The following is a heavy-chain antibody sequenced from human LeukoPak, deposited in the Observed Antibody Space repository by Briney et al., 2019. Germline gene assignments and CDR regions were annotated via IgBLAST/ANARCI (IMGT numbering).Heavy chain of an antibody. CDR1: GFSFSSYA. CDR2: MSSSDDGR. CDR3: AKAPPGKFDP. J-gene: IGHJ5*02. D-gene: IGHD3-10*01. V-gene: IGHV3-23*01. Sequence: GGSLRLSCATSGFSFSSYAMSWVRQAPGKGLEWVSAMSSSDDGRYYAASVKGRFTISRDNSKNTLYLQMNSLRAEDTAVYYCAKAPPGKFDPWGQGTLVTVSS.